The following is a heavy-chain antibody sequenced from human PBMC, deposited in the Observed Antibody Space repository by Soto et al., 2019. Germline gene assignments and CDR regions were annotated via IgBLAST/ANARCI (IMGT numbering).Heavy chain of an antibody. CDR2: ISVSGGST. D-gene: IGHD3-3*01. CDR1: RFTFSSYA. J-gene: IGHJ4*02. CDR3: AKDSLANDFWSGYYVY. V-gene: IGHV3-23*01. Sequence: EVQLLESGGGLVQPGGSLRLSCAASRFTFSSYAMCWVRQAPGKGLEWVSSISVSGGSTYYADSVKGRFTISRDNSKNTLYLQMNSLRAEDTAVYYCAKDSLANDFWSGYYVYWGQGTLVTVSS.